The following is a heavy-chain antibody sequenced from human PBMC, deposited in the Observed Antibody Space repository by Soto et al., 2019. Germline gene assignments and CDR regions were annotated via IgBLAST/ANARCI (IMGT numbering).Heavy chain of an antibody. CDR1: GGYISSYY. CDR3: ARHHDCHDSSCEENWFDP. Sequence: PSETLSLTCTVSGGYISSYYWSWMRQPPGKGLEWIGYTHYSGDTKYNPSLKSRVTISVDTSKNQFSLKLSSVTAADTAVYYCARHHDCHDSSCEENWFDPWGQGTLVTVSS. CDR2: THYSGDT. V-gene: IGHV4-59*08. D-gene: IGHD2-2*01. J-gene: IGHJ5*02.